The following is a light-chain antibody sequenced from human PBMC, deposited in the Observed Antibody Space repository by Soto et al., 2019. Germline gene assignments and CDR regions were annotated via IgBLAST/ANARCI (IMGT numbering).Light chain of an antibody. CDR1: QSVSSN. CDR3: QQYNNGPPWT. Sequence: EMVITQSPATLSVSPGERATLSCRASQSVSSNLAWYQQKPGQAPRLLIYGASTRATGIPARFSGSGSGTEFTLTISSLQSEDFAVYYCQQYNNGPPWTFGQGTKVDI. V-gene: IGKV3-15*01. CDR2: GAS. J-gene: IGKJ1*01.